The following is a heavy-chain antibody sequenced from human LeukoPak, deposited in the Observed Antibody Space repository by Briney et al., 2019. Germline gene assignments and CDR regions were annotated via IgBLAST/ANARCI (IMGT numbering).Heavy chain of an antibody. J-gene: IGHJ4*02. Sequence: GGTLRLSCAASGFTFSSYWRSWVRQAPGKGLEWVAKINQDGSEKYYVDSVKGRFTSSRDNAKNSLFLQMNSLTAEDTAVYYCARGEYYYDGGYWGQGTLVTVSS. D-gene: IGHD3-22*01. CDR3: ARGEYYYDGGY. V-gene: IGHV3-7*04. CDR1: GFTFSSYW. CDR2: INQDGSEK.